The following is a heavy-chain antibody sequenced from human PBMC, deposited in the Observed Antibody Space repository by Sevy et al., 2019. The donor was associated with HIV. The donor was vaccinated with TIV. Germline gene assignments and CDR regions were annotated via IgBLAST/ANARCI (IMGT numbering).Heavy chain of an antibody. J-gene: IGHJ3*02. CDR1: GFTFSSYA. D-gene: IGHD3-22*01. CDR2: ISGSGGST. V-gene: IGHV3-23*01. Sequence: GGSLRLSCAASGFTFSSYAMSWVRQAPGKGLEWVSAISGSGGSTYYADSVKGRFTISRANSKNTLYLQMNSLRAEDTAVDDCEKGASITMIVVVILGGDAFDIWGQGTMVTVSS. CDR3: EKGASITMIVVVILGGDAFDI.